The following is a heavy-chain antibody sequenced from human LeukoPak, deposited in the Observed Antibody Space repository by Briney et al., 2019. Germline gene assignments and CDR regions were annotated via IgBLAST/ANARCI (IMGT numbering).Heavy chain of an antibody. CDR1: GGSISSGSYY. CDR2: IYTSGST. Sequence: SQTLSLTCTVSGGSISSGSYYWRWIRQPAGKGLEWIGRIYTSGSTNCNPSLKGRVTISVDTSKNQFSLKLSSVTAADTAVYYCARAPPWFDPWGQGTLVTVSS. J-gene: IGHJ5*02. V-gene: IGHV4-61*02. CDR3: ARAPPWFDP.